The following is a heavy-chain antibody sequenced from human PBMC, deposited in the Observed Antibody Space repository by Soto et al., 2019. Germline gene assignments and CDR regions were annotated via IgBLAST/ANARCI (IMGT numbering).Heavy chain of an antibody. D-gene: IGHD2-15*01. CDR3: AKDGWSGGSCYFNFDY. CDR1: GFNFNIYD. CDR2: IFGGGGSA. Sequence: EVQLLESGGGLVQPGGSLRLSCAASGFNFNIYDMSWVRQAPGKGLEWVSGIFGGGGSADYADSVKGRFTISRDDSKNTLYLQMNSLRVEDTAMYYCAKDGWSGGSCYFNFDYWGQGTLVTVSS. J-gene: IGHJ4*02. V-gene: IGHV3-23*01.